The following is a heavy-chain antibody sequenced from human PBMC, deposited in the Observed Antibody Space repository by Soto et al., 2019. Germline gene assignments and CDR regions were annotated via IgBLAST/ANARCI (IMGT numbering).Heavy chain of an antibody. V-gene: IGHV4-59*08. Sequence: TSETLSLTCTVSGASISRYYWSWIRQSPGKGLEWIGYLYNTGSTIYNPSLKSRVTISVDTSKNQFSLRLSSVTAADTAVYYCARRYGSAFDIWGQRTMVTVS. CDR1: GASISRYY. CDR3: ARRYGSAFDI. D-gene: IGHD1-26*01. J-gene: IGHJ3*02. CDR2: LYNTGST.